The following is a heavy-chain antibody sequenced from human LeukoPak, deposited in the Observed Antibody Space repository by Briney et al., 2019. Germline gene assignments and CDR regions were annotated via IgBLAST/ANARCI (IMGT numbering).Heavy chain of an antibody. D-gene: IGHD5-12*01. CDR1: GYTLTELS. V-gene: IGHV1-24*01. Sequence: ASVKVSCKVSGYTLTELSMHWVRQAPGKGLEWMGGFDPEDGETICAQKFQGRVTMTEDTSTDTAYMELSSLRSEDTAVYYCATEATSNDAFDIWGQGTMVTVSS. CDR2: FDPEDGET. CDR3: ATEATSNDAFDI. J-gene: IGHJ3*02.